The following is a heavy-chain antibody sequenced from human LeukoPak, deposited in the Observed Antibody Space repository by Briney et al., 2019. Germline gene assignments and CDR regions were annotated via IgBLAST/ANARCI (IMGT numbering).Heavy chain of an antibody. V-gene: IGHV4-39*07. D-gene: IGHD3-10*01. Sequence: SETLSLTCTVSGGSISSSSYYWGWIRQPPGKGLEWIGSIYYSGSTYYNPSLKSRVTISVDTSKNQFSLKLSSVTAADTAVYYCARDLRGFGELKGIDSWGQGTLVTVSS. J-gene: IGHJ4*02. CDR3: ARDLRGFGELKGIDS. CDR1: GGSISSSSYY. CDR2: IYYSGST.